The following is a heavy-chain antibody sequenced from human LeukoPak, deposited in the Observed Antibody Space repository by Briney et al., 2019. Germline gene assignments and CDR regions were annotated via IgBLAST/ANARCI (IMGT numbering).Heavy chain of an antibody. Sequence: SETLSLTCPVSAGSISSRPYCWGWIRQPPGKGLEWLGSFYYSGSTHYRPCLKSRVTISVDTSKYQFSLKLSSETAADTAVYYCARLVVSNWYHEVLLGRDYWGQGTLVTVSS. CDR3: ARLVVSNWYHEVLLGRDY. J-gene: IGHJ4*02. V-gene: IGHV4-39*01. D-gene: IGHD6-13*01. CDR1: AGSISSRPYC. CDR2: FYYSGST.